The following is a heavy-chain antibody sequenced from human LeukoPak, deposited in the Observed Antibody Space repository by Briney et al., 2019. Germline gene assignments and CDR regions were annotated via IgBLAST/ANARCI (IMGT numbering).Heavy chain of an antibody. J-gene: IGHJ4*02. D-gene: IGHD3-3*01. CDR1: GFTFSSYW. CDR2: IYSGGNT. Sequence: GGSLRLSCAASGFTFSSYWMNWARQAPGKGLEWVSVIYSGGNTYYADSVKGRFTISRDNSKNTLYPQMNSLRAEDTAVYYCTYYDFSAPSFDYWGQGTLVTVSS. CDR3: TYYDFSAPSFDY. V-gene: IGHV3-53*01.